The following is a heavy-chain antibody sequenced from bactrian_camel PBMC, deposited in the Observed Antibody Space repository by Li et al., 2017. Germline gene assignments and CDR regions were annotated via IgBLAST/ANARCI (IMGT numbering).Heavy chain of an antibody. V-gene: IGHV3S57*01. CDR2: ITRDGAI. D-gene: IGHD3*01. CDR3: RGPENLWEYGY. Sequence: VQLVESGGGTVQAGGSLTLSCRASVPINRYCLAWFRQAPGKEREGVAGITRDGAITYGDSVKGRFTISRDSAKPTLYQELNNVKPEDTANYCARGPENLWEYGYWGQGTQV. J-gene: IGHJ4*01. CDR1: VPINRYC.